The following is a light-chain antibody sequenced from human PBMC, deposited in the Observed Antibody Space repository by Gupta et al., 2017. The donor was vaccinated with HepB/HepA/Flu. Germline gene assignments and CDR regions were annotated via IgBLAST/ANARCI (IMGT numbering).Light chain of an antibody. CDR3: QQYKNWPPGS. V-gene: IGKV3-15*01. J-gene: IGKJ1*01. Sequence: EMVMTQSPAILSVSPGERSTLSCRTSQSVRRNLAWYQQKHGQSPRLLIYDASTRDTGVSVRFSGSGSGKKLPVTINRRRYEDFAIYYCQQYKNWPPGSFGQGTKVEIK. CDR1: QSVRRN. CDR2: DAS.